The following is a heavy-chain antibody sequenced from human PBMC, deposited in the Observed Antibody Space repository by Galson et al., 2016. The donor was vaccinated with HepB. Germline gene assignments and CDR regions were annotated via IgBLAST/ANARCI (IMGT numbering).Heavy chain of an antibody. CDR2: IIPIFGTA. D-gene: IGHD3-10*01. CDR1: GGTFSDYT. CDR3: ARVLFMVRGIIISADYHGMDV. V-gene: IGHV1-69*13. Sequence: SVKVSCKASGGTFSDYTINWVRQAPGQGLEWMGGIIPIFGTANYAQKFEGRVTITADEPTNTANMELSSLRSEDTAVYYCARVLFMVRGIIISADYHGMDVWGQGTTVTVSS. J-gene: IGHJ6*02.